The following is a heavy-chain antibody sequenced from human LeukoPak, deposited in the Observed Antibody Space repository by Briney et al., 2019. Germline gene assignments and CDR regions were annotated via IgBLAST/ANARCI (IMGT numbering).Heavy chain of an antibody. CDR3: ARRAAGGTYFDY. CDR2: IGPPGDT. Sequence: GGSLRLSCAASGFTFSAYDMHWVRQTTGKGLEWVSGIGPPGDTFYPGSVKGRFTISRENAKNFLYLQMSSLRAGDTAVYYCARRAAGGTYFDYWGQGTLVTVSS. V-gene: IGHV3-13*04. CDR1: GFTFSAYD. J-gene: IGHJ4*02. D-gene: IGHD6-13*01.